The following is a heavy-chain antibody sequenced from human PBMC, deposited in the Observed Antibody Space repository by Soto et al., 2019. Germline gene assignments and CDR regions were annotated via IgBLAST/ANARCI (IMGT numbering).Heavy chain of an antibody. CDR2: INHSGST. CDR1: GGSFSGYY. Sequence: PSETLSLTCAVYGGSFSGYYWRWIRQPPGKGLEWIGEINHSGSTNYNPSLKSRVTISVDTSKNQFSLKLSSVTAADTAVYYCCVRQQLVRRVFDYWGQGTLVTVS. CDR3: CVRQQLVRRVFDY. J-gene: IGHJ4*02. D-gene: IGHD6-13*01. V-gene: IGHV4-34*01.